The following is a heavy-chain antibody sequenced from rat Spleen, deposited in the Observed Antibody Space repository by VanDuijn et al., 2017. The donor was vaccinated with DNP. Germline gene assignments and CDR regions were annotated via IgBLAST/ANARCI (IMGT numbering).Heavy chain of an antibody. CDR2: ISPSGSRP. V-gene: IGHV5-19*01. J-gene: IGHJ2*01. Sequence: EVQLVESGGGLVQPGRSLKLSCAASGFTFSNYGMHWIRQAPTKGLEWVAAISPSGSRPYSPDSVKGRFTISRDNAKSTLYPQMDSLRSEETATYYCTKAGGYSPWYFDYWGQGVMVTVSS. D-gene: IGHD1-11*01. CDR1: GFTFSNYG. CDR3: TKAGGYSPWYFDY.